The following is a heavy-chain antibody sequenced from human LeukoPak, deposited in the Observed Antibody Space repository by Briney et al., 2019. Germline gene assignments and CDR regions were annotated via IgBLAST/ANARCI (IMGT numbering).Heavy chain of an antibody. J-gene: IGHJ3*02. CDR1: GGSISSYY. Sequence: SETLSLTCTVSGGSISSYYWSWIRQPAGKGLEWIGRIYTSGSTNYNPSLKSRVTMSVDTSKNQFSLKLSSVTAAGTAVYYCARLMDTTYYYDSSGDAFDIWGQGTMVTVSS. CDR2: IYTSGST. D-gene: IGHD3-22*01. V-gene: IGHV4-4*07. CDR3: ARLMDTTYYYDSSGDAFDI.